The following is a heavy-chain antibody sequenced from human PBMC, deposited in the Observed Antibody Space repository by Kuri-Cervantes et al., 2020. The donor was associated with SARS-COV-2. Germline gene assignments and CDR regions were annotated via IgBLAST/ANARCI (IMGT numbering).Heavy chain of an antibody. D-gene: IGHD2-15*01. CDR2: IVVGSGDT. CDR1: GFTFRSSA. Sequence: SVKVSCKVSGFTFRSSAVQWVRQARGQHLEWIGRIVVGSGDTNYAQEFHERVTITRDVSTSTAYMELSSLRSEDTAVYYCAADPKVGPFYYLYGMDVWGQRTTVTVSS. J-gene: IGHJ6*02. CDR3: AADPKVGPFYYLYGMDV. V-gene: IGHV1-58*01.